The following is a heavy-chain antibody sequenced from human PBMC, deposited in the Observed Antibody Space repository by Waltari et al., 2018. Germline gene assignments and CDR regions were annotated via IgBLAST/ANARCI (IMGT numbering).Heavy chain of an antibody. J-gene: IGHJ4*02. CDR2: ISGSGGST. Sequence: EVQLLESGGGLVQPGGSLRLSCAASGFTFSSYAMSWVSKAPGKGVEWVSAISGSGGSTYYADSVKGRFTISRDNSKNTLYLQMNSLRAEDTAVYYCAKDQWDSSGYWVDYWGQGTLVTVSS. V-gene: IGHV3-23*01. CDR3: AKDQWDSSGYWVDY. CDR1: GFTFSSYA. D-gene: IGHD3-22*01.